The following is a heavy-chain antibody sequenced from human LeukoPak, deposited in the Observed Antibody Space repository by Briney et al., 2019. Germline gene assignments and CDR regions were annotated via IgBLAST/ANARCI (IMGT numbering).Heavy chain of an antibody. J-gene: IGHJ3*02. CDR3: ARRYYYDSSDAFDI. D-gene: IGHD3-22*01. Sequence: ASVKVSCKASGYTFTSYAMNWVRQAPGQGLEWMGWINTNTGNPTYAQGFTGRFAFSLDTSVSTAYLQISSLKAEDTAVYYCARRYYYDSSDAFDIWGQGTMVTVSS. V-gene: IGHV7-4-1*02. CDR1: GYTFTSYA. CDR2: INTNTGNP.